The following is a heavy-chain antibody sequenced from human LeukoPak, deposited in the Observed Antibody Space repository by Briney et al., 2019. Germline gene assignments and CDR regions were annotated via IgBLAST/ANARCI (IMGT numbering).Heavy chain of an antibody. CDR2: IYYGGST. CDR1: GGSISSNNYY. J-gene: IGHJ3*02. V-gene: IGHV4-39*07. D-gene: IGHD3-3*01. CDR3: AMREGRITIFGVVIIGAFDI. Sequence: PSETLSLTCTVSGGSISSNNYYWGWIRQPSGKGLEWIGNIYYGGSTYYNPSLKSRVTISVDTSKNQFSLKLSSVTAADTAVYYCAMREGRITIFGVVIIGAFDIWGQGTMVTVSS.